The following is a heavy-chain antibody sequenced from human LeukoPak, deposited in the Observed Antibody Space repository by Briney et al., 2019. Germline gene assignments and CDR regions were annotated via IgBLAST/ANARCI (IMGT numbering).Heavy chain of an antibody. CDR1: GGSITSQY. CDR2: VYDSGTT. D-gene: IGHD6-19*01. CDR3: ARRSGWYGIDY. V-gene: IGHV4-59*08. J-gene: IGHJ4*02. Sequence: SETLSLTCTVAGGSITSQYCTWIRQPPGKGLEWIGYVYDSGTTNYNPSLESRVTISFDTSKNQFSLKLSSVTATDTAVYYCARRSGWYGIDYWGQGTLVTVSS.